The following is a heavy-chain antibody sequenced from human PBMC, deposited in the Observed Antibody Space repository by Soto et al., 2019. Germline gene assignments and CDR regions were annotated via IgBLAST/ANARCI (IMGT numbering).Heavy chain of an antibody. V-gene: IGHV1-2*04. Sequence: VEVSCKASGYTFTGYYMHWVRQAPGQGLEWMGWINPNSGGTNYAQKFQGWVTMTRDTSISTAYMELSRLRSDDTAVYYCARGAYYDILTGYSTYYYYYGMDVWGQGTTVTVSS. CDR2: INPNSGGT. J-gene: IGHJ6*02. CDR3: ARGAYYDILTGYSTYYYYYGMDV. CDR1: GYTFTGYY. D-gene: IGHD3-9*01.